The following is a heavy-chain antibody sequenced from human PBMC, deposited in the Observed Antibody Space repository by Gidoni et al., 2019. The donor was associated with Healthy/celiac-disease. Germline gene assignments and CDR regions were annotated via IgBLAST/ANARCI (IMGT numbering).Heavy chain of an antibody. CDR2: IYHSGST. Sequence: QVQLQESGPGLVKPSETLSLTCAVSRYSISSGYYWGWIRQPPGKGLEWIGSIYHSGSTYYNPSLKSRVTISVDTSKNQFSLKLSSVTAADTAVYYCARVSRLAYCGGDCYPYFDYWGQGTLVTVSS. CDR1: RYSISSGYY. J-gene: IGHJ4*02. D-gene: IGHD2-21*02. V-gene: IGHV4-38-2*01. CDR3: ARVSRLAYCGGDCYPYFDY.